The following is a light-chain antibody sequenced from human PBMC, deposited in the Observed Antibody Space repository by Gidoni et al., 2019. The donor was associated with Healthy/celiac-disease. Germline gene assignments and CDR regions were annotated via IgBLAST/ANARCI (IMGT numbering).Light chain of an antibody. CDR1: QGISSY. CDR2: DAS. J-gene: IGKJ4*01. CDR3: QQRNSYPRT. V-gene: IGKV1-9*01. Sequence: DIQLTQSPSFLSASVGDRVTITCRASQGISSYLAWYHQKPGKAPKLLIYDASTLQSGVPSRFSGSGSGTEFTLTISSLQPEDFATYYCQQRNSYPRTFXGXTKVEIK.